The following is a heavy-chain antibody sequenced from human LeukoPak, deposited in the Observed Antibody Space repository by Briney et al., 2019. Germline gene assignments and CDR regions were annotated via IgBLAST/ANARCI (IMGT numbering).Heavy chain of an antibody. CDR2: IRYDGNNK. V-gene: IGHV3-30*02. J-gene: IGHJ4*02. CDR1: GFTVSSNY. D-gene: IGHD1-14*01. Sequence: GGSLRLSCAASGFTVSSNYMSWVRQAPGKGLDWVAFIRYDGNNKLYADSVKGRFTISRDNSKNTLSLHINSLRAEDTAVYYCVKDNPLDYWGQGTLVIVSS. CDR3: VKDNPLDY.